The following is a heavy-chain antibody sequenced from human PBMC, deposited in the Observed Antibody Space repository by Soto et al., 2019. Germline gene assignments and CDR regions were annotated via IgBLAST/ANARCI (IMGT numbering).Heavy chain of an antibody. V-gene: IGHV3-30*18. CDR1: GFTFSSYG. J-gene: IGHJ6*02. Sequence: QVQLVESGGGVVQPGRSLRLSCAASGFTFSSYGMHWVRQAPGKGLEWVAVLSYDGSNKYYTDCVKGRFTISRDNSKNTLYLQMNSLRAEDTAVYYCAKALCSGGSCWAMDVWGQGTTVTVSS. CDR2: LSYDGSNK. D-gene: IGHD2-15*01. CDR3: AKALCSGGSCWAMDV.